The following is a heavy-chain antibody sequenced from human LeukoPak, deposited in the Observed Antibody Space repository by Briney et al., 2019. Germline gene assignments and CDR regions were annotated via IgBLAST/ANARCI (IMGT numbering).Heavy chain of an antibody. V-gene: IGHV4-39*01. CDR2: IYYSGST. Sequence: PPETLSLTCTVSGGSIGSSSYYWGWIRQPPGKGLEWIGSIYYSGSTYYNPSLKSRVTISVDTSKNQFSLKLSSVTAADTAVYYCARLRSSQGYWGQGTLVTVSS. J-gene: IGHJ4*02. CDR1: GGSIGSSSYY. CDR3: ARLRSSQGY.